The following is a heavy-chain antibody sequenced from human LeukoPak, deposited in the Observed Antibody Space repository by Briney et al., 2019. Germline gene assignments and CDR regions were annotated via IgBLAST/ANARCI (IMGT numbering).Heavy chain of an antibody. J-gene: IGHJ3*02. CDR3: ARHRKPRTYFYDTSDAFDI. CDR2: ICSSGGST. V-gene: IGHV3-23*01. CDR1: GFTLSSYA. D-gene: IGHD3-22*01. Sequence: PGGSLRLSCAASGFTLSSYAMSWVRQAPGKGLQWVSGICSSGGSTYYVDSVKGRFTISTDNSKNTLYLQMNSLRAEDTAVYYCARHRKPRTYFYDTSDAFDIWGQGTMVTVSS.